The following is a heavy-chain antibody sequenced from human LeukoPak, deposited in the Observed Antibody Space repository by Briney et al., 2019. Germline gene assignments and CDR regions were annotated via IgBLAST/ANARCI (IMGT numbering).Heavy chain of an antibody. D-gene: IGHD1-26*01. CDR1: GFTFSSYG. CDR2: VSYDGSNK. V-gene: IGHV3-30*03. Sequence: GGSLRLSCAASGFTFSSYGMHWVRQAPGKGLEWVAVVSYDGSNKYYAGSVKGRFTISRDNSKNTLYLQMNSLRGEDAAVYYCASDNAIHSHGSYYYYYGMDVWGQGTTVTVSS. CDR3: ASDNAIHSHGSYYYYYGMDV. J-gene: IGHJ6*02.